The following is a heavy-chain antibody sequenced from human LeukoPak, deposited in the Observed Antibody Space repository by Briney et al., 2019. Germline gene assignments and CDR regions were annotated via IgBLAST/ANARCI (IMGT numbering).Heavy chain of an antibody. Sequence: GGSLRLSCAAPGFTFSSYSMNWVRQAPGKGLEWVSSISSSSSYVYYADSVKGRFTISRDNAKNSLYLQMNGLRAEDTAAHYCARGATDTTRWFDPWGQGTLVTVSS. V-gene: IGHV3-21*01. CDR1: GFTFSSYS. CDR3: ARGATDTTRWFDP. CDR2: ISSSSSYV. J-gene: IGHJ5*02. D-gene: IGHD1-7*01.